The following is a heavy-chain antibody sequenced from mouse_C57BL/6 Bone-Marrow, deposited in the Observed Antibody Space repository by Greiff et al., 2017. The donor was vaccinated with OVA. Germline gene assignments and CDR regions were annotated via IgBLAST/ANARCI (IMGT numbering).Heavy chain of an antibody. CDR2: IHPNSGST. J-gene: IGHJ2*01. CDR1: GYTFTSYW. Sequence: QVQLQPGAELVKPGASVKLSCKASGYTFTSYWMHWVKQRPGQGLEWIGMIHPNSGSTNYNEKFKSKATLTVDKSSSTAYMQLSSLTSEDSAVYYCARGLRHFDYWGQGTTLTVSS. D-gene: IGHD1-2*01. V-gene: IGHV1-64*01. CDR3: ARGLRHFDY.